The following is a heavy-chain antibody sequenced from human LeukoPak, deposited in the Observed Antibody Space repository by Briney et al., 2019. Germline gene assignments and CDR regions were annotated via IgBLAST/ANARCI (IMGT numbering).Heavy chain of an antibody. CDR2: VSSSSSTI. D-gene: IGHD1-7*01. V-gene: IGHV3-48*01. J-gene: IGHJ4*02. Sequence: PGGSLRLSCAASGFTFSSYSMNWVRQAPGKGLEWVSYVSSSSSTIYYADSVKGRFTISRDNAKNSLYLQMNSLRAGDTAVYYCASLTGTTGYWGQGTLVTVSS. CDR3: ASLTGTTGY. CDR1: GFTFSSYS.